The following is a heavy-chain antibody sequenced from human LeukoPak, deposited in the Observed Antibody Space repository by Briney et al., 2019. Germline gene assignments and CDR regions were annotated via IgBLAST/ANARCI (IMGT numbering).Heavy chain of an antibody. Sequence: GGSLRLSCAASGFTFNIYAMTWVRQAPGEGLEWVSSISGNGGSTYYTDSVKGRFTISRDNSKNTLYLQMNSLRAEDTAAYYCAKDLRVIVVTYYMDVWGKGTTVTVSS. J-gene: IGHJ6*03. CDR1: GFTFNIYA. CDR3: AKDLRVIVVTYYMDV. CDR2: ISGNGGST. V-gene: IGHV3-23*01. D-gene: IGHD2-2*01.